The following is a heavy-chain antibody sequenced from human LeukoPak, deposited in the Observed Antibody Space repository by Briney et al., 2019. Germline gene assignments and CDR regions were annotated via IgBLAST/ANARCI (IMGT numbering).Heavy chain of an antibody. CDR3: XXXXXXXXXXXIVVVTFDAFDI. CDR1: GFTFSSYA. J-gene: IGHJ3*02. V-gene: IGHV3-23*01. CDR2: ISGSGGST. Sequence: GGSLRLSCAASGFTFSSYAMSWVRQAPGKGLEWVSAISGSGGSTYYADSVKGRFTISRDNSKNTLYLQMNSLRAEDTAVYYCXXXXXXXXXXXIVVVTFDAFDIWGQGTMVTVSS. D-gene: IGHD3-22*01.